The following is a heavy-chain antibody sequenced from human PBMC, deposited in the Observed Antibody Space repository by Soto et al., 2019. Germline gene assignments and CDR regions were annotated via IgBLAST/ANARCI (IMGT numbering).Heavy chain of an antibody. CDR3: AKDPLWYDSDWYPPPGLDP. V-gene: IGHV3-23*01. CDR2: ITAYGDST. D-gene: IGHD6-19*01. J-gene: IGHJ5*02. CDR1: GFTFSNYA. Sequence: EVQLLESGGGFVQPGGSLRLSCAASGFTFSNYAMSWVRQAPGKGLEWVSAITAYGDSTHYADSVKGRFTISRDAPKNTLHLQMDSLRAEATAVYYCAKDPLWYDSDWYPPPGLDPWGQGTLVTVSS.